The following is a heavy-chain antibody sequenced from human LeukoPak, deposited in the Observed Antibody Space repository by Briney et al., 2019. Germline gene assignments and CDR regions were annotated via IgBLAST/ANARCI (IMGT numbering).Heavy chain of an antibody. J-gene: IGHJ4*02. V-gene: IGHV4-4*07. CDR1: GGSISSYY. D-gene: IGHD4-23*01. CDR2: IYSLGST. CDR3: AKGPTVGTPTAVDY. Sequence: PSETLSLTCTVSGGSISSYYWSWIRQPAGKGLEWIGRIYSLGSTNYNPSHKSRVTMSVDTSKNQFSLKVRSVTAADTAIYYCAKGPTVGTPTAVDYWGQGILVTVSS.